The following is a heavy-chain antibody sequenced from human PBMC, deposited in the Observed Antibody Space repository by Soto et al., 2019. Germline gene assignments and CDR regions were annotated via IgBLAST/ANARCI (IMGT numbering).Heavy chain of an antibody. D-gene: IGHD4-17*01. CDR2: IYYTGRT. Sequence: SETLSLTCTVSGGSITSGDYFWAWIRQPPGKGLEWIGYIYYTGRTYYNPSLESRVTISLDTSKIQFSLKLRSVTAADTAVYLCARDRPRYGDYVNYLYHNAMDVWGQGKTVTVS. CDR3: ARDRPRYGDYVNYLYHNAMDV. CDR1: GGSITSGDYF. J-gene: IGHJ6*02. V-gene: IGHV4-30-4*01.